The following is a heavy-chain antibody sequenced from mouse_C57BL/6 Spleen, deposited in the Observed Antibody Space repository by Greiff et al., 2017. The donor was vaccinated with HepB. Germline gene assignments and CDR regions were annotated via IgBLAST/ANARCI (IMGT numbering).Heavy chain of an antibody. CDR1: GYTFTDYE. D-gene: IGHD1-1*01. Sequence: VQGVESGAELVRPGASVTLSCKASGYTFTDYEMHWVKQTPVHGLEWIGAIDPETGGTAYNQKFKGKAILTADKSSSTAYMELRSLTSEDSAVYYCTRYTTVVDYWGQGTTLTVSS. J-gene: IGHJ2*01. V-gene: IGHV1-15*01. CDR2: IDPETGGT. CDR3: TRYTTVVDY.